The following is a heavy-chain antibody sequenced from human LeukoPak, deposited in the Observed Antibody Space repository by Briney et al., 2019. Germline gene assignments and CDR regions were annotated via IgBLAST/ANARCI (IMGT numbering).Heavy chain of an antibody. V-gene: IGHV3-7*01. Sequence: GGSLRLSCAASGFTFSSYWMSWVRQAPGKGLEWVANIKQDGSEKYYVDSVKGRFTISRDNAKNSLYLQMNSLRAEDTAVYYCARDISIDDSSGLVDAFDIWGQGTMVTVSS. CDR2: IKQDGSEK. CDR3: ARDISIDDSSGLVDAFDI. CDR1: GFTFSSYW. J-gene: IGHJ3*02. D-gene: IGHD3-22*01.